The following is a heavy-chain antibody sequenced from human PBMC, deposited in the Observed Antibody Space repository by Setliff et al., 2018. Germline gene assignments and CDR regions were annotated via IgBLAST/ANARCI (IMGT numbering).Heavy chain of an antibody. Sequence: GGSLRLSCAASGFTFSSYSMNWVRQAPGKGLEWVSSISSSSNPTYYADSVKGRFTVSRDNAKNSLYLQMNSLRAEDTAVYYCARNPSWDIWGQGTMVTVSS. CDR2: ISSSSNPT. J-gene: IGHJ3*02. CDR1: GFTFSSYS. CDR3: ARNPSWDI. V-gene: IGHV3-21*01. D-gene: IGHD3-10*01.